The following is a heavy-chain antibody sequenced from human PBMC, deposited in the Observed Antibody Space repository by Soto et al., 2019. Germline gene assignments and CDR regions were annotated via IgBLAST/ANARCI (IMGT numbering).Heavy chain of an antibody. V-gene: IGHV1-18*01. Sequence: ASVKVSCKASGYTFTSYGISWVRQAPGQGLEWMGWISAYNGNTNYAQKLQGRVTMTTDTSTSTAYMEPRSLRSDDTAVYYCARDPCSGSGGSCPEYWGQGTLVTVSS. CDR1: GYTFTSYG. CDR2: ISAYNGNT. CDR3: ARDPCSGSGGSCPEY. J-gene: IGHJ4*02. D-gene: IGHD2-15*01.